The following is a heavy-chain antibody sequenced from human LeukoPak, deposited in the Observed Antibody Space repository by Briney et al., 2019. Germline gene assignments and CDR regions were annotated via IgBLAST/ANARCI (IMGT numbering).Heavy chain of an antibody. J-gene: IGHJ4*02. D-gene: IGHD2-15*01. V-gene: IGHV3-11*04. CDR2: ISWSGTKT. Sequence: PGGSLRLSCAASGFTFRDYYMNWIRQAPGKGLEWGSYISWSGTKTYYVDSVRGRFTISRDNSRNSLFLQMNTLRDEDTAVYYCARGGTQHCIGSTCYWVGDYWGQGTPVTVSS. CDR1: GFTFRDYY. CDR3: ARGGTQHCIGSTCYWVGDY.